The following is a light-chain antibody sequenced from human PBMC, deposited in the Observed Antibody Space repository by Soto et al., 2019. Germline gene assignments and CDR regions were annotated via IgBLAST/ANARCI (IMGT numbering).Light chain of an antibody. CDR1: QRISGY. CDR2: DAS. J-gene: IGKJ5*01. V-gene: IGKV3-11*01. CDR3: QQYHWAHDN. Sequence: EIVLAQSPATLSLSPGERATLSCRASQRISGYLAWYQQRPGQAPRLLIYDASNRATGIPVRFSGSGSGTDYPLTIPNVESEDFAMYYCQQYHWAHDNFGKGTRREI.